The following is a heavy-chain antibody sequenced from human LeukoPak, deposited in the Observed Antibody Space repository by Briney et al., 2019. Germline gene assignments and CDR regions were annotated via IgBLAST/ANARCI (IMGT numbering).Heavy chain of an antibody. CDR3: ARDSSSYFSSSEFDY. D-gene: IGHD6-6*01. Sequence: GGSLRLSCAASGFTFSSCGMHWVRQAPGKGLEWVAVIWYDGSNKYYADSVKGRFTISRDNSKNTLYLQMNSLRAEDTAVYYCARDSSSYFSSSEFDYWGQGTLVTVSS. CDR1: GFTFSSCG. CDR2: IWYDGSNK. J-gene: IGHJ4*02. V-gene: IGHV3-33*01.